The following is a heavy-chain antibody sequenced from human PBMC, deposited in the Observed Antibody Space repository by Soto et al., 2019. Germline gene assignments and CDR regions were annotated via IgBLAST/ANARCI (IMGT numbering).Heavy chain of an antibody. CDR2: IFNSGST. V-gene: IGHV4-59*08. D-gene: IGHD3-9*01. Sequence: PSETLSLTFTVSGGSIASYYWSWIRQPPGKGLEWIGYIFNSGSTFYNPSLKSRVTISVDTSKDQFSLKLSSATAADTAVYYCARTYYDILTGSPIWGQGTLVTVSS. CDR1: GGSIASYY. J-gene: IGHJ4*02. CDR3: ARTYYDILTGSPI.